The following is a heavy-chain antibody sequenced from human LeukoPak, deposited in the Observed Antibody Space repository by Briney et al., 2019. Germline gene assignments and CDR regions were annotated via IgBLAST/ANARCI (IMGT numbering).Heavy chain of an antibody. D-gene: IGHD3-10*02. CDR2: ISSSGSTI. Sequence: PGGSLRLSCAASGFTFSNEMNWVRQAPGKGLEWVSYISSSGSTIHYADSVKGRFTISRDNAKNSLYLQMNSLRAEDTAVYYCAELGITMIGGVWGKGTTVTISS. CDR3: AELGITMIGGV. CDR1: GFTFSNE. J-gene: IGHJ6*04. V-gene: IGHV3-48*03.